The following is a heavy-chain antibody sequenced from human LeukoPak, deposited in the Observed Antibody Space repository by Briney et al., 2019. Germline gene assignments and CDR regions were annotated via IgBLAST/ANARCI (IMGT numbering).Heavy chain of an antibody. D-gene: IGHD7-27*01. V-gene: IGHV3-7*01. Sequence: PGGSLRLSCAASGFTFSNYWMTWFRQTPGKGLEWVGNIKPDGSEKYYVDSVKGRSTISRDNAKNSLFLQMSSLRVEDTAIYYCARDYVWGSSESDYWGQGTLVTVSS. J-gene: IGHJ4*02. CDR1: GFTFSNYW. CDR2: IKPDGSEK. CDR3: ARDYVWGSSESDY.